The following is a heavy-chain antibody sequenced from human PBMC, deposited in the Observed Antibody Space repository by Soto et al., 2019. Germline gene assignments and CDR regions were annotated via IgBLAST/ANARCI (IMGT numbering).Heavy chain of an antibody. J-gene: IGHJ4*02. CDR3: ASGLGEQQLVRIYFDY. Sequence: SETLSLTCTVSGGSISSGGYYWSWIRQHPGKGLEWIGYIYYSGSTYYNPSLKSRVTISVDTSKNQFSLKLSSVTAADTAVYYCASGLGEQQLVRIYFDYWGQGTLVTVSS. CDR2: IYYSGST. V-gene: IGHV4-31*03. CDR1: GGSISSGGYY. D-gene: IGHD6-13*01.